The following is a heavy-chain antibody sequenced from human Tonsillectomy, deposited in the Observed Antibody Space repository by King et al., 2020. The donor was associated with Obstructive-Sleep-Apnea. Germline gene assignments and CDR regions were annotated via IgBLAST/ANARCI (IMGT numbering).Heavy chain of an antibody. J-gene: IGHJ4*02. D-gene: IGHD1-7*01. Sequence: VQLVESGGGVVQPGSSLRLSCAASGFTVSRYAMHWVRQAPGNGLEWVAFITYDGRFKYYADSVKGRFTISRDNSKNTLYLQMNSLRAEDTAVYYCASQLELRWYFDYWGQGTLVTVSS. CDR2: ITYDGRFK. CDR3: ASQLELRWYFDY. V-gene: IGHV3-30*04. CDR1: GFTVSRYA.